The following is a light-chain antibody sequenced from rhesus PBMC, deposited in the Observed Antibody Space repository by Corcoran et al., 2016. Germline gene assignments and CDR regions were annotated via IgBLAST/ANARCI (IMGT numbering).Light chain of an antibody. CDR3: CSYAGSYTFI. V-gene: IGLV2-32*01. CDR2: EVS. J-gene: IGLJ1*01. Sequence: QAALTQPRSVSGSPGQSVTISCTGTSSDIGGYNYVSWYQQHPGTAPKLMIYEVSKRPSGVSDRFSGSKSGNTASLTISGLQADDDADYYCCSYAGSYTFIFGAGTRLTVL. CDR1: SSDIGGYNY.